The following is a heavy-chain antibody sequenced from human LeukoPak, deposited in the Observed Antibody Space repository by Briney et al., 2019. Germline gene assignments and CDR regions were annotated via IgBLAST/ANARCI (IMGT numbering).Heavy chain of an antibody. J-gene: IGHJ5*02. CDR3: ARGGTVDIVATIQNWFDP. Sequence: PSETLSLTCAVYGGSSSGYYWSWIRQPPGKGLEWIGEINHSGSTNYTPSLKSRVTISVDTSKNQFSLKLSSVTAADTAVYYCARGGTVDIVATIQNWFDPWGQGTLVTVSS. V-gene: IGHV4-34*01. CDR1: GGSSSGYY. D-gene: IGHD5-12*01. CDR2: INHSGST.